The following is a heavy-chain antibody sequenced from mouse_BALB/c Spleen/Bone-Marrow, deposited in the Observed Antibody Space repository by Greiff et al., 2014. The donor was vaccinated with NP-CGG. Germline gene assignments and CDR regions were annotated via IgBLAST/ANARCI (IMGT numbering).Heavy chain of an antibody. CDR3: ARGGIYYASHWAMGY. J-gene: IGHJ4*01. V-gene: IGHV1-9*01. CDR1: GYTFSSYW. CDR2: ILPGSGST. Sequence: QVQLQQSGSELMKPGASVKISCKATGYTFSSYWIEWIKQRPGHGLEWIGEILPGSGSTNYDEKFKGKATFTADTSSNTAYMQLSSLTSEDSAVYYCARGGIYYASHWAMGYWGQGTSVTVSS. D-gene: IGHD6-1*01.